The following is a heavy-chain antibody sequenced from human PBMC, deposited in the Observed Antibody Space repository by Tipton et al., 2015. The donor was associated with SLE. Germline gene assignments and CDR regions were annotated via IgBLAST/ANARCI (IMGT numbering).Heavy chain of an antibody. D-gene: IGHD2-15*01. CDR3: SRLRLGSRFRETTNYYGLDV. J-gene: IGHJ6*02. CDR1: GESFSGYY. CDR2: INHRGIT. Sequence: TLSLTCAVYGESFSGYYWSWIRQAPGKGLEWVGEINHRGITNYNPSLKSRVTISVDPSKNQFSLKLTSVTAADAAVYYCSRLRLGSRFRETTNYYGLDVWGQGTTVTASS. V-gene: IGHV4-34*01.